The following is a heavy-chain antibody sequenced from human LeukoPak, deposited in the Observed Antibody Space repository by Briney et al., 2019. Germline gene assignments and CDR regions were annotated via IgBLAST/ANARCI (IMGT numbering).Heavy chain of an antibody. Sequence: GGSLRLSCAPSGLTVSNNYMSWVRQVPGKGLEWVSVIYSCSDTYYTDSVKGRFTISRDNSKTALHLQMNSLRVEDTAVYYCARSNCNSCYLGVWYYFDYWGQGTLVTVSS. CDR2: IYSCSDT. D-gene: IGHD1/OR15-1a*01. J-gene: IGHJ4*02. V-gene: IGHV3-66*01. CDR1: GLTVSNNY. CDR3: ARSNCNSCYLGVWYYFDY.